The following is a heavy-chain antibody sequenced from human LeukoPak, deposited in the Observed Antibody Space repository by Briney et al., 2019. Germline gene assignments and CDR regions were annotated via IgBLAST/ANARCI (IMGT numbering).Heavy chain of an antibody. J-gene: IGHJ4*02. CDR2: FYYSGST. Sequence: SETLSLTCTVSGGSVSSGSYYWSWIRQPPGKGLEWIGYFYYSGSTNYNPSLKSRVTISVDTSKNQFSLKLSSVTAADTAVYYCARGISGYSSGWYSLGQGFDYWGQGTLVTVSS. CDR1: GGSVSSGSYY. D-gene: IGHD6-19*01. V-gene: IGHV4-61*01. CDR3: ARGISGYSSGWYSLGQGFDY.